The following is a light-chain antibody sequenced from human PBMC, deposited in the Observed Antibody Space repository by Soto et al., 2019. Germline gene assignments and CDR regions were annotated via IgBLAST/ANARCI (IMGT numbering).Light chain of an antibody. Sequence: QAASVSGSPGQSITISCIGTSSDVGGYNYVSWYQQHPGKAPKLMIYEVTNRPSGVSNRFSGSKSGNTASLTISGLQAEDEADYYCSSYTSSTSYVFGTGTKLTVL. CDR1: SSDVGGYNY. J-gene: IGLJ1*01. CDR3: SSYTSSTSYV. CDR2: EVT. V-gene: IGLV2-14*01.